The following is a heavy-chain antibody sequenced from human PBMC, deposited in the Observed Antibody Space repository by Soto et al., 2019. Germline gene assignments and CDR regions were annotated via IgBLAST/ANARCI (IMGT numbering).Heavy chain of an antibody. D-gene: IGHD6-13*01. CDR3: ASGQPGGNAFDI. Sequence: QVQLVQSGAEVKKPGSSVKVSCKASGGTFSSYTISWVRQAPGQGLEWMGRIIPILGIANYAQKFQGRVTITADKSTSTAYMELSSLRSEDTAVYCCASGQPGGNAFDIWGQGTMVTVSS. J-gene: IGHJ3*02. V-gene: IGHV1-69*02. CDR1: GGTFSSYT. CDR2: IIPILGIA.